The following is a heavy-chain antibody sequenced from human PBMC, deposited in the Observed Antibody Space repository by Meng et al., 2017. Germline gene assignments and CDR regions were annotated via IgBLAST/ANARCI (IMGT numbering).Heavy chain of an antibody. CDR3: ARAWFGDYSRGSIFDY. D-gene: IGHD3-10*01. CDR2: IIPIFGTA. J-gene: IGHJ4*02. V-gene: IGHV1-69*06. Sequence: VELVQSGAEVKKPGSSVKVSCKAAGGTFSSYAISWVRQAPGQGLEWMGGIIPIFGTANYAQKFQGRVTITADKSTSTAYMELSSLRSEDTAVYYCARAWFGDYSRGSIFDYWGQGTLVTVSS. CDR1: GGTFSSYA.